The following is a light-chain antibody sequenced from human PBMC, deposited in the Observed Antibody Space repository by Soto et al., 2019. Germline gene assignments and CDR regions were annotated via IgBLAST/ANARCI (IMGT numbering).Light chain of an antibody. V-gene: IGKV1-5*03. CDR2: KAS. Sequence: DIQMPQYPSTLSASVGDRVTITCRASQSISSWLAWYQQKPGKAPKLLIYKASSLESGVPSRFSGSGSGTEFTRTISSLQPDAFATYSCQQYDSLSLTLGDGTKVEDK. CDR1: QSISSW. CDR3: QQYDSLSLT. J-gene: IGKJ4*01.